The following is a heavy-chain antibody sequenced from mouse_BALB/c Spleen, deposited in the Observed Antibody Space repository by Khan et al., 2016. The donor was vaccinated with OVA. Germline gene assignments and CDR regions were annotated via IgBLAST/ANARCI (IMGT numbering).Heavy chain of an antibody. CDR2: INSDGYYT. Sequence: EVELVESGGDLVKPGGSLSLSCAASGFTFSTYGMSWVRQSPDKRLEWVATINSDGYYTYYPDTVKGRFTISRNNAENTLYLQMSSLKSEDTAIYYCASDLTGAFAYWGQGTLVTVST. V-gene: IGHV5-6*01. J-gene: IGHJ3*01. D-gene: IGHD4-1*01. CDR3: ASDLTGAFAY. CDR1: GFTFSTYG.